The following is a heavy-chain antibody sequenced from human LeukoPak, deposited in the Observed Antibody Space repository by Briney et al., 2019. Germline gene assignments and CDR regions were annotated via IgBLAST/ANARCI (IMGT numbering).Heavy chain of an antibody. CDR1: GYTFTGYY. CDR3: ATLSGSYVSSDY. Sequence: ASVKVSCKASGYTFTGYYMHWVRRAPGQGLEWMGRIDPNSGGTNYAQKFQGRVTMTRDTSISTAYMELSRLRSDDTAVYYCATLSGSYVSSDYWGQGTLVTVSS. CDR2: IDPNSGGT. J-gene: IGHJ4*02. V-gene: IGHV1-2*06. D-gene: IGHD1-26*01.